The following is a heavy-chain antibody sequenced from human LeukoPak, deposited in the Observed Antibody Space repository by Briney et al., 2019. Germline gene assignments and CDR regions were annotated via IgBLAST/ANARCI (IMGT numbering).Heavy chain of an antibody. V-gene: IGHV3-23*01. Sequence: PGGSLRLSCAASGFTFSSYAMSWVRQAPGKGLEWVSAISGSGGSTYYADSVKGRFTISRDNSKNTLYLQMNSLRAEDTAVYYCAKGERAVAGTRALRIVDYWGQGTLVTVSS. J-gene: IGHJ4*02. CDR2: ISGSGGST. CDR1: GFTFSSYA. CDR3: AKGERAVAGTRALRIVDY. D-gene: IGHD6-19*01.